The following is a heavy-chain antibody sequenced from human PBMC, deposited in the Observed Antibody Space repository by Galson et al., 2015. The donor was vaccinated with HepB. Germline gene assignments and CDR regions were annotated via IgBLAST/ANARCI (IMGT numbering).Heavy chain of an antibody. CDR1: GFSLTTRPVG. D-gene: IGHD1-7*01. CDR3: AYRSPQSANWNSNCFDY. Sequence: VKPTQTLTLTCSFSGFSLTTRPVGVGWLRQPPGKALEWLAVIYWDDDKRYSPSLKNRLTITKDTSKNQVVLTMTNMDPVDTASYYCAYRSPQSANWNSNCFDYWGQGTLVTVSS. V-gene: IGHV2-5*02. J-gene: IGHJ4*02. CDR2: IYWDDDK.